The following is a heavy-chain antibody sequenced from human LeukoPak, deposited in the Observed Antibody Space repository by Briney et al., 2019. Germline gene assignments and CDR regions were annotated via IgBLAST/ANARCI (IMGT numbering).Heavy chain of an antibody. CDR2: INHSGST. CDR1: GGSFSGYY. V-gene: IGHV4-34*01. D-gene: IGHD6-6*01. CDR3: ARERPPWAIAARFCCWFDP. J-gene: IGHJ5*02. Sequence: ASETLSLTCAVYGGSFSGYYWSWIRQPPGKGLEWIGEINHSGSTNYNPSLKSRVTISVDTSKNQFSLKLSSVTAADTAVYYCARERPPWAIAARFCCWFDPWGQGTLVTVSS.